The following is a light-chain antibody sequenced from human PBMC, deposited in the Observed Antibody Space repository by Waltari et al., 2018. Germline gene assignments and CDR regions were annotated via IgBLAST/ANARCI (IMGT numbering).Light chain of an antibody. Sequence: QSVLTQPPSASGTPGQRVSISCSGSSSNVGDNTVNWYQKLPGTAPRLPVHYNTQRPSGGPYLCSGSKSGTSASLGISGLHSEDEADYYCATWDDSLSGVVFGGGTRLTVL. CDR1: SSNVGDNT. CDR3: ATWDDSLSGVV. CDR2: YNT. V-gene: IGLV1-44*01. J-gene: IGLJ3*02.